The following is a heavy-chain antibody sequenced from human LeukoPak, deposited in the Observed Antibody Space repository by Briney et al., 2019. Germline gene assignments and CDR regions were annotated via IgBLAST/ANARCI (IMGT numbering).Heavy chain of an antibody. CDR3: AKTPARDSSGWSLTAFDY. V-gene: IGHV3-23*01. CDR1: GFSFRTYS. J-gene: IGHJ4*02. CDR2: ISGSGGST. Sequence: SGGSLRLSCAVSGFSFRTYSMSWVRQAPGKGLEWVSAISGSGGSTYYADSVKGRFTISRDNSKNTLYLQMNSLRAEDTAVYYCAKTPARDSSGWSLTAFDYWGQGTLVTVSS. D-gene: IGHD6-19*01.